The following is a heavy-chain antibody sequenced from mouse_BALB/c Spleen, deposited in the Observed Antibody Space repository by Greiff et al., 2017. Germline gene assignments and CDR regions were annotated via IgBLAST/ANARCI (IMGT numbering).Heavy chain of an antibody. CDR1: GFTFTDYY. CDR3: ARETDGDYFDY. Sequence: EVQLQQSGGGLVQPGGSLRLSCATSGFTFTDYYMSWVRQPPGKALEWLGFIRNKANGYTTEYSASVKGRFTISRDNSQSILYLQMNTLRAEDSATYYCARETDGDYFDYWGQGTTLTVSS. CDR2: IRNKANGYTT. J-gene: IGHJ2*01. V-gene: IGHV7-3*02.